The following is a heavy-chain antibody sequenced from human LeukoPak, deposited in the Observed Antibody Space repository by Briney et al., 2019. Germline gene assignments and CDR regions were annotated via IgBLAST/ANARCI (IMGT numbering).Heavy chain of an antibody. CDR2: ISVYNGNI. Sequence: ASVNVSCKTSGYTFTTYGISWVRQAPGQGVEWMGWISVYNGNINYAQKFQGRVTMTTDTSTTTAYMELRSLRSDDTAVYYCARDHSSSCQLFDYWGQGTLVTVSS. J-gene: IGHJ4*02. D-gene: IGHD6-13*01. V-gene: IGHV1-18*01. CDR3: ARDHSSSCQLFDY. CDR1: GYTFTTYG.